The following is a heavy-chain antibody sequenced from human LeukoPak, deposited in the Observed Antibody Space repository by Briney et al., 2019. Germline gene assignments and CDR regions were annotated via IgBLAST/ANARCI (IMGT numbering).Heavy chain of an antibody. CDR3: AKSHCSSTGCNPDY. D-gene: IGHD2-2*01. CDR2: ISGSGGST. V-gene: IGHV3-23*01. CDR1: GFTFSSYA. Sequence: GGSLRLSCAASGFTFSSYAMSWVRQAPGKGLEWVSAISGSGGSTYYADSVKGRFTISRDNSKNTLYLQMNSLRAEDTAVYYCAKSHCSSTGCNPDYWGQGTLVTVSS. J-gene: IGHJ4*02.